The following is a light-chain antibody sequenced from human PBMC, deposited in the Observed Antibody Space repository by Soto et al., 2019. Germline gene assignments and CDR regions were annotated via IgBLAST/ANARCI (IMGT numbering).Light chain of an antibody. CDR2: AAS. CDR3: QQSYDHPLT. Sequence: DIQMTQSPSSLSASVGDRVSITCRASQSISSYLNWLQQKPGEAPNLLIYAASSLHSGVPSRFSGSGSGTDFILTISSLQPEDFATYYCQQSYDHPLTFGQGTRLE. CDR1: QSISSY. V-gene: IGKV1-39*01. J-gene: IGKJ5*01.